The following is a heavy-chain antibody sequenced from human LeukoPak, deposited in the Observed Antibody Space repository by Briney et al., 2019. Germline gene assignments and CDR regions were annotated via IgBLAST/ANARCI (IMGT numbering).Heavy chain of an antibody. J-gene: IGHJ4*02. CDR2: IYYSGST. CDR1: GGSISSYY. CDR3: ARWLGYCSGGSCWGAYYFDY. Sequence: SETLSLTCTVSGGSISSYYWSWIRQPPGKGLEWIGYIYYSGSTYYNPSLKSRVTISVDTSKNQFSLKLSSVTAADTAVYYCARWLGYCSGGSCWGAYYFDYWGQGTLVTVSS. V-gene: IGHV4-59*04. D-gene: IGHD2-15*01.